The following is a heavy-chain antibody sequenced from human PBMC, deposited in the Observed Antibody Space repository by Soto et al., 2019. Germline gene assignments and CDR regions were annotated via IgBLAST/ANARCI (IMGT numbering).Heavy chain of an antibody. V-gene: IGHV4-59*01. D-gene: IGHD3-9*01. CDR3: ARDVPYDILTGSYGMDV. CDR1: GGSISSYY. Sequence: SETLSLTCTVSGGSISSYYWSWIRQPPGKGLEWIGYIYYSGSTNYNPSLKSRVTISVDTSKNQFSLKLSSVTAADTAVYYCARDVPYDILTGSYGMDVWGQGTTVT. J-gene: IGHJ6*02. CDR2: IYYSGST.